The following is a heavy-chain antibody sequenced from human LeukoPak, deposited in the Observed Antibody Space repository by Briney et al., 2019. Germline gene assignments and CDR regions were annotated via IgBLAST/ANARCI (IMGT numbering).Heavy chain of an antibody. CDR2: IVVGSGNT. CDR3: AAEGRPTVVTFRKGAVDL. Sequence: SVKVSCKASGFTFTSSAVQWVRQARGQRLEWIGWIVVGSGNTNYAQKLQERVTITRDMSTSTVYMELSSLRSEDTAVYYCAAEGRPTVVTFRKGAVDLWGQGTMVTVSS. V-gene: IGHV1-58*01. D-gene: IGHD4-23*01. CDR1: GFTFTSSA. J-gene: IGHJ3*01.